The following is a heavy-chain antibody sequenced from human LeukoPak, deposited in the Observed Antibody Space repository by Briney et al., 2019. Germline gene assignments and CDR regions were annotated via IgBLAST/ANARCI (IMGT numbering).Heavy chain of an antibody. CDR2: IIPIFGTA. CDR1: GGTFSSYA. V-gene: IGHV1-69*06. J-gene: IGHJ4*02. CDR3: ASDARDYYDSSGPY. D-gene: IGHD3-22*01. Sequence: ASVKVSCKASGGTFSSYAVSWVRQAPGQGLEWMGGIIPIFGTANYAQKFQGRVTITADKSTSTAYMGLSSLRSEDTAVYYCASDARDYYDSSGPYWGQGTLVTVSS.